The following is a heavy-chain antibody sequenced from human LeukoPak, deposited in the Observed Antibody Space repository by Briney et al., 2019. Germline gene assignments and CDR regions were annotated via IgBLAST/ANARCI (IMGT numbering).Heavy chain of an antibody. CDR3: ARDVDCGVYV. CDR1: GYTLTEKS. V-gene: IGHV1-24*01. J-gene: IGHJ6*02. D-gene: IGHD4-17*01. Sequence: ASVKVTCKVSGYTLTEKSMHWVRDAPGKGLEWMGGFDPEDGETIYAQKFQGRVTMTEDTSTDTAYMEMSSLRSEDTSMYYCARDVDCGVYVWGQGTTVTVSS. CDR2: FDPEDGET.